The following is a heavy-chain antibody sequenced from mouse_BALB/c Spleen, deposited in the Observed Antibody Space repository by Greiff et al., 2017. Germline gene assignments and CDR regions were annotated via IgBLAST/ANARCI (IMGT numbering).Heavy chain of an antibody. CDR2: IRLKSNNYAT. V-gene: IGHV6-6*02. D-gene: IGHD1-1*01. J-gene: IGHJ3*01. Sequence: EVQLVESGGGLVQPGGSMKLSCVASGFTFSNYWMNWVRQSPEKGLEWVAEIRLKSNNYATHYAESVKGRFTISRDDSKSSVYLQMNNLRAEDTGIYYCTRITTVPFAYWGQGTLVTVSA. CDR3: TRITTVPFAY. CDR1: GFTFSNYW.